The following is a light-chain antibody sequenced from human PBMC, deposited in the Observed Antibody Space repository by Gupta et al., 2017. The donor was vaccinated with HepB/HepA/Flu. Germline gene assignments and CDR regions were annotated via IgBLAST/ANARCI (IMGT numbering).Light chain of an antibody. J-gene: IGLJ3*02. CDR1: SSNIGNNY. Sequence: QSVLPQPPSVSAAPGQKVTISCSGSSSNIGNNYVSWYQQLPGTAHKLLMYDNNKRPSGIPDRFSGSKSGTSATLGITGLQTGDEADYYCGTWDSSLSGVFGGGTKLTVL. V-gene: IGLV1-51*01. CDR2: DNN. CDR3: GTWDSSLSGV.